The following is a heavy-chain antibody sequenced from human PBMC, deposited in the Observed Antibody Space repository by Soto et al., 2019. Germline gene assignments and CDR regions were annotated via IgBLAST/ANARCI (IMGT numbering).Heavy chain of an antibody. CDR3: ARGVTTVTKFF. Sequence: SDTLSLTCAVYGGSFSGYYWSWIRQPPGKGLEWIGEINHSGSTNYNPSLKSRVTISVDTSKNQFSLKLSSVTAADTAVYYCARGVTTVTKFFWGQGTMVTVSS. CDR2: INHSGST. V-gene: IGHV4-34*01. J-gene: IGHJ3*01. CDR1: GGSFSGYY. D-gene: IGHD4-17*01.